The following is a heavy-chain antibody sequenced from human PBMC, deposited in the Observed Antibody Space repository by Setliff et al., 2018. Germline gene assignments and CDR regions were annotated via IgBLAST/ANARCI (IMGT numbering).Heavy chain of an antibody. CDR1: GGSFSGYY. V-gene: IGHV4-34*01. CDR3: ARGRNIAARLLDS. Sequence: SETLSLTCVVYGGSFSGYYWSWIRQPPGEGLEWIGEINHSGSTNYNPSLKSRVTISVDTSKNQFSLKLTAVTAADTAVYYCARGRNIAARLLDSWGQGALVTVSS. J-gene: IGHJ4*02. D-gene: IGHD6-6*01. CDR2: INHSGST.